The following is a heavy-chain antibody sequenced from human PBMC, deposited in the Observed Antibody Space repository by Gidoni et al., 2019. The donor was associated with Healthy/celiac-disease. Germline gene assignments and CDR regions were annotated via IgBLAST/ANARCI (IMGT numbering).Heavy chain of an antibody. J-gene: IGHJ6*02. V-gene: IGHV3-48*03. D-gene: IGHD4-17*01. CDR3: ARDAPLYDYGDYGMDV. Sequence: TISRDNAKNSLYLQMNSLRAEDTAVYYCARDAPLYDYGDYGMDVWGQGTTVTVSS.